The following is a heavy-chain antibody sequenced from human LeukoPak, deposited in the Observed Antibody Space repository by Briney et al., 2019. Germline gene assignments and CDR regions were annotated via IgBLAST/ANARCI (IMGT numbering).Heavy chain of an antibody. J-gene: IGHJ4*02. CDR3: ARDPRLSGSYFDY. D-gene: IGHD1-26*01. Sequence: RASVKVSCKASGYTFTGYYMHWVRQAPGQGLEWMGWINPNSGGTNYAQKFQGRVTMTRDTSISTAYMELSRLRSDDTAVYYCARDPRLSGSYFDYWGQGTLVTVSS. CDR2: INPNSGGT. CDR1: GYTFTGYY. V-gene: IGHV1-2*02.